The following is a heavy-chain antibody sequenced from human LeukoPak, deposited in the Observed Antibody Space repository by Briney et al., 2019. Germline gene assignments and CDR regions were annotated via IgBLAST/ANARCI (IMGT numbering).Heavy chain of an antibody. V-gene: IGHV3-23*01. CDR3: AKDPLAAFDY. Sequence: GGSVRHSCAASGFTFSSYAMSWVRQAPGKGLEWVSAISGSGGSTYYADSVKGRFTISRDNSKNTLYLQMNSLRAEDTAVYYCAKDPLAAFDYWGQGTLVTVSS. J-gene: IGHJ4*02. CDR2: ISGSGGST. CDR1: GFTFSSYA. D-gene: IGHD2-15*01.